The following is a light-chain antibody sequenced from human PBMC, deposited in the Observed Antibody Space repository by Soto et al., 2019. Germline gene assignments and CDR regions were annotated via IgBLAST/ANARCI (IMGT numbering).Light chain of an antibody. J-gene: IGKJ1*01. V-gene: IGKV1-9*01. CDR1: LGVARY. Sequence: IQLTQSPSSLSASVGDRVTITCRASLGVARYLAWYQQKPGTAPKLLIYAASTLQNGVPSRFSGSGSGTEFTLTISSLQPDDFATYYCQQYSSYWTFAQGTKVDIK. CDR3: QQYSSYWT. CDR2: AAS.